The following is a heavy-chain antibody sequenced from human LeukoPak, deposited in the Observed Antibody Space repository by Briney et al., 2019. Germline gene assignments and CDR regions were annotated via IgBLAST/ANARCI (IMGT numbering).Heavy chain of an antibody. J-gene: IGHJ4*02. Sequence: SQTLSLTCAVSGGSISSGGYSWSWIRQPPGKGLEWIGYIYYSGSTNYNPSLKSRVTISVDTSKNQFSLKLSSVTAADTAVYYCAKMKTYYDILTGYYPLYYFDYWGQGTLVTVSS. CDR1: GGSISSGGYS. CDR3: AKMKTYYDILTGYYPLYYFDY. D-gene: IGHD3-9*01. CDR2: IYYSGST. V-gene: IGHV4-30-4*07.